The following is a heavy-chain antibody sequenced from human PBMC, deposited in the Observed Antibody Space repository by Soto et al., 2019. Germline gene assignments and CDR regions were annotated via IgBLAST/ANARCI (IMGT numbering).Heavy chain of an antibody. CDR2: IIPIFDKP. CDR1: GGSFYNYA. Sequence: QVHLVQSGAEVKNPGSSVKVSCEASGGSFYNYAGTWVRQAPGQGVGGVGSIIPIFDKPNFAQKFQGRLTITADKSTSIAYRELNSLTSGYTAVYYCARRTGLAARLASPAYYGLDVWGQGTTVIVSS. CDR3: ARRTGLAARLASPAYYGLDV. D-gene: IGHD6-6*01. V-gene: IGHV1-69*06. J-gene: IGHJ6*02.